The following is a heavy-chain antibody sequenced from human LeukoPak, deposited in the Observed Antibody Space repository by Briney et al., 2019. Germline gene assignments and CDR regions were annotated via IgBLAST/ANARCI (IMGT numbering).Heavy chain of an antibody. J-gene: IGHJ4*02. D-gene: IGHD3-22*01. CDR1: GYTFTGYY. CDR3: ARDSSYYYDSSGYYFDY. CDR2: LNPNSGGT. V-gene: IGHV1-2*02. Sequence: ASVKVSCKASGYTFTGYYMHWVRQAPGQGLEWMGWLNPNSGGTNYAQKFQGRVTMTRDTSISTAYMELSRLRSDDTAVYYCARDSSYYYDSSGYYFDYWGQGTLVTVSS.